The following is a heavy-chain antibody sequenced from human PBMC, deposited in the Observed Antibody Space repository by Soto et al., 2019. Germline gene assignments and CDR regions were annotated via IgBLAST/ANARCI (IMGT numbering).Heavy chain of an antibody. CDR1: GGSISSGGYY. CDR3: ASNNYYGSGSYSVGAPDV. CDR2: IYYIGST. V-gene: IGHV4-31*03. Sequence: SETLSLTCTVSGGSISSGGYYWSWIRQHPGKGLEWIGYIYYIGSTYYNPSLKSRVTISVDTSKNQFSLKLSFVTAADTAVYYCASNNYYGSGSYSVGAPDVWGQGTTVTVSS. J-gene: IGHJ6*02. D-gene: IGHD3-10*01.